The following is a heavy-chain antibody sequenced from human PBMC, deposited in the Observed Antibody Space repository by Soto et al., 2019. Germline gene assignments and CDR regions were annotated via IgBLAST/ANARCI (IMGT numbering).Heavy chain of an antibody. Sequence: SETLSLTCTVSGGSISSGDYYWSWIRQPPGKGLEWIGYIYYSGSTYYNPSLKSRVTISVDTSKNQFSLKLSSVTAADTAVYYCARGESSGYYSSFYFDYWGQGTLVTVSS. CDR1: GGSISSGDYY. CDR2: IYYSGST. V-gene: IGHV4-30-4*01. CDR3: ARGESSGYYSSFYFDY. D-gene: IGHD3-22*01. J-gene: IGHJ4*02.